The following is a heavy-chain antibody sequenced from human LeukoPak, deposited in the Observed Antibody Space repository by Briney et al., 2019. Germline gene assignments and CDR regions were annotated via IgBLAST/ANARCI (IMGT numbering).Heavy chain of an antibody. V-gene: IGHV3-23*01. CDR2: LGTGGDT. D-gene: IGHD2-2*01. J-gene: IGHJ4*02. Sequence: GSLRLSCAASGFTFRSHFLNWVRQPPGKGLEWGSTLGTGGDTYYTDSVKGRFTISRDNSKNTLYLQMNSLRAEDTAVYYCAKGPLRGTAAAIDYWGQGTLVTVSS. CDR3: AKGPLRGTAAAIDY. CDR1: GFTFRSHF.